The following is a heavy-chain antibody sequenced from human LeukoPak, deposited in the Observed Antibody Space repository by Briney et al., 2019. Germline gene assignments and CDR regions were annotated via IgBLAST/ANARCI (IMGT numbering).Heavy chain of an antibody. D-gene: IGHD7-27*01. CDR1: VFTFSTYH. Sequence: GGSLRLSCAASVFTFSTYHMNWARQAPGKGLEWVSYISSSSRTIYYADSVKGRFTISRENARKSLYLQMNRLRAEDTAVYYCARGATGDRLGYWGQGTLVTVSS. CDR3: ARGATGDRLGY. CDR2: ISSSSRTI. V-gene: IGHV3-48*01. J-gene: IGHJ4*02.